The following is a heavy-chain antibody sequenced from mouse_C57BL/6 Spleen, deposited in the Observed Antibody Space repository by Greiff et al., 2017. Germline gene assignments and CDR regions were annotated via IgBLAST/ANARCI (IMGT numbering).Heavy chain of an antibody. Sequence: EVLLVESGGGLVKPGGSLKLSCAASGFTFSDYGMHWVRQAPEKGLEWVAYISRGSSTIYYADTVKGRFTISRDNAKNTLFLQMTSLRSEDTAMYYCASYYSSMDYWGQGTSVTVSS. J-gene: IGHJ4*01. CDR3: ASYYSSMDY. CDR1: GFTFSDYG. V-gene: IGHV5-17*01. CDR2: ISRGSSTI.